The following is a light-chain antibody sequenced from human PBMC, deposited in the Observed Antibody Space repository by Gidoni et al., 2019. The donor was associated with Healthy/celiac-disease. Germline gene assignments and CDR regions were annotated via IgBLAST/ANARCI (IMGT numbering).Light chain of an antibody. CDR2: AAT. V-gene: IGKV1-39*01. CDR3: QQSYSLT. CDR1: QSISHY. Sequence: DIHMTPSPSSLSASVGDRVTITCRGSQSISHYLKWYQQKPGKAPKPLIDAATSLQSGVPSRCSGSGSGTDCTLTISSLQPEDFATYYCQQSYSLTFGGGTKVEIK. J-gene: IGKJ4*01.